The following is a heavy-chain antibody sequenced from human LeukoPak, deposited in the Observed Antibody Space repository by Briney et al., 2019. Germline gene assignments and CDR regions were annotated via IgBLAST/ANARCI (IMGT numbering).Heavy chain of an antibody. J-gene: IGHJ4*02. CDR1: GFSVSDYY. V-gene: IGHV3-11*05. Sequence: PGGSLRLSCAASGFSVSDYYMSWIRQSPGKWLEWISYITSSAGSTKYADSVKGRFTISKDKAKNSVALQMNSLKSEDTAVYYCARERRGNYFAFESWGQGTLVTVSS. CDR2: ITSSAGST. CDR3: ARERRGNYFAFES. D-gene: IGHD3-16*01.